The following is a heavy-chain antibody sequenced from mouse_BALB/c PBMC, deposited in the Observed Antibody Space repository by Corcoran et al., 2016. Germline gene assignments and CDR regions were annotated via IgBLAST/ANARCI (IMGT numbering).Heavy chain of an antibody. CDR3: AHWDWYFDV. V-gene: IGHV14-3*02. CDR1: GFNIKDTY. CDR2: IDPANGNT. Sequence: EVQLQQSGAELVKPGASVKLSCTASGFNIKDTYMHWVKQRPEQGLEWIGRIDPANGNTKYDPKFQGKATITADTSSNTAYLQLSSLTSEDTAVYYGAHWDWYFDVGGAGTTVTVSS. D-gene: IGHD4-1*01. J-gene: IGHJ1*01.